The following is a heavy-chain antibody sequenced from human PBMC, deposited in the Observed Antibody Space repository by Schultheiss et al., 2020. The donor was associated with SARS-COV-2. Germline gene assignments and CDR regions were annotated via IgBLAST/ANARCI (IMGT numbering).Heavy chain of an antibody. CDR1: GGSFSDYY. D-gene: IGHD5-24*01. J-gene: IGHJ6*02. Sequence: SETLSLTCAVYGGSFSDYYWNWIRQAPGKGLEWIGEINHSGGTNYNPSLESRVTISLDTSKNQFSLNLTAVTAADTAVYYCARRQFYYYGMDVWGQGTTVTVSS. V-gene: IGHV4-34*01. CDR3: ARRQFYYYGMDV. CDR2: INHSGGT.